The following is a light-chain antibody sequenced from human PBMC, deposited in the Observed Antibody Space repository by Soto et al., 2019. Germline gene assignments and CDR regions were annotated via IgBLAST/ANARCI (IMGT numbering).Light chain of an antibody. Sequence: IHMTQSTSSLSASVGDRATLTCRASQSVSNYLKWYQQKQGKAPKLLIYAASTLQSGVPSRFSGSGYGTDFTLTISSLHTEDFATYYCQQVLSPPLTFGPGTKVDIK. V-gene: IGKV1-39*01. CDR2: AAS. CDR3: QQVLSPPLT. CDR1: QSVSNY. J-gene: IGKJ3*01.